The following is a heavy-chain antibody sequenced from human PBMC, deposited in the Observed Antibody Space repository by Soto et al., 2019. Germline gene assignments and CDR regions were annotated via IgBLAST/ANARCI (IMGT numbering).Heavy chain of an antibody. V-gene: IGHV3-30-3*01. J-gene: IGHJ6*02. CDR3: AKGRSYYYYYGVDV. Sequence: GGSLRLSCAASGFTFSSYAMHWVRQAPGKGLEWVAVISYDGSNKYYADSVKGRFTISRDNSKNTLYLQMNSLRAEDTALYYCAKGRSYYYYYGVDVWGQGTTVTVS. CDR1: GFTFSSYA. CDR2: ISYDGSNK.